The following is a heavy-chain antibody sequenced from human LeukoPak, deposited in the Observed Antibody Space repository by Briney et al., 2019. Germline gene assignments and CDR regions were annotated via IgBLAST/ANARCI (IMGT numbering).Heavy chain of an antibody. V-gene: IGHV3-21*06. CDR3: GRDQDRGSYHDPIFDY. Sequence: GGSLRLSCAASGFTFSTYTMNWVRQAPGKGLEWVSSISPSSGNIYYADSMKGRFTISRDDAKNLLYLQMNSLRAEDTAVYYCGRDQDRGSYHDPIFDYWGQGTLVTVSS. D-gene: IGHD1-26*01. CDR1: GFTFSTYT. J-gene: IGHJ4*02. CDR2: ISPSSGNI.